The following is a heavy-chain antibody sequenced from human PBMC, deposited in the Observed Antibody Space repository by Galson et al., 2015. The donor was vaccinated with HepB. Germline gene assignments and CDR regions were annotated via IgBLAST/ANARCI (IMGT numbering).Heavy chain of an antibody. V-gene: IGHV3-48*03. CDR2: ISSSGSTI. J-gene: IGHJ6*02. CDR3: ARWGVAARPIFDYYYYGMDV. Sequence: SLRLSCAASGFTFSSYEMNWVRQAPGKGLEWVSYISSSGSTIYHADSVKGRFTISRDNAKNSLYLQMNSLRAEDTAVYYCARWGVAARPIFDYYYYGMDVWGQGTTVTVPS. CDR1: GFTFSSYE. D-gene: IGHD6-6*01.